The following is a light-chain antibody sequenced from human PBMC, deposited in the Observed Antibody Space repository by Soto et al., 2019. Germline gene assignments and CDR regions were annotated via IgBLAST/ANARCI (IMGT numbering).Light chain of an antibody. J-gene: IGKJ1*01. CDR1: QSVSSSY. CDR3: QQYGSSPLT. V-gene: IGKV3-20*01. Sequence: EIVFTHSPGTLSLSPGDRATLSCRASQSVSSSYLAWYQQKPGQAPRLLMYGASSRATGIPDRFSGSGSGTDFTLTISRLEPEDFALYYCQQYGSSPLTFGQGTKVDIK. CDR2: GAS.